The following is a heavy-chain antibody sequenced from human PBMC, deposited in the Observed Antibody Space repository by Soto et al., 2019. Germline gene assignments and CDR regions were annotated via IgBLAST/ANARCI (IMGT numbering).Heavy chain of an antibody. V-gene: IGHV3-66*01. CDR2: IYSGGST. CDR1: GFTVSSNY. Sequence: EVQLVDSGGGLVQPGGSLRLSCAASGFTVSSNYMSWVRQAPGKGLEWVTVIYSGGSTYYADSVKGRFSISRDNSKNTLFLQMNSLRAEDTAIYYCARGISSAWYGLYWGQGTLVTVSS. J-gene: IGHJ4*02. CDR3: ARGISSAWYGLY. D-gene: IGHD6-19*01.